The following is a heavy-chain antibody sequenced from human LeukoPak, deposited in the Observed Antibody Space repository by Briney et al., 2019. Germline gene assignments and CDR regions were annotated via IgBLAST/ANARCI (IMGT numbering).Heavy chain of an antibody. CDR2: IYYSGST. CDR3: AREPQGGGFLEWMGGYYYYYMDV. D-gene: IGHD3-3*01. Sequence: SETLSLTCTVSGGSISSSSYYWGWIRQPPGRGLEWIGSIYYSGSTYYNPSLKSRVTISVDTSKNQFSLKLSSVTAADTAVYYCAREPQGGGFLEWMGGYYYYYMDVWGKGTTVTVSS. V-gene: IGHV4-39*07. J-gene: IGHJ6*03. CDR1: GGSISSSSYY.